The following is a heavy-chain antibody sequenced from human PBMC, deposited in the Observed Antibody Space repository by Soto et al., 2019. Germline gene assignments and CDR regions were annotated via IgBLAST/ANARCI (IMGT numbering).Heavy chain of an antibody. CDR3: ARSMAHGGGDY. Sequence: QVQLQQWGAGLLKPSETLSLTCAVYGGSFSGYYWSWIRQPPGKGLEWIGEINHSGSTNYNPSLKSRVTISVDTSKNQFSLKLSSVTAADTAVYYCARSMAHGGGDYWGQGTLVTVSS. V-gene: IGHV4-34*01. CDR1: GGSFSGYY. D-gene: IGHD3-16*01. CDR2: INHSGST. J-gene: IGHJ4*02.